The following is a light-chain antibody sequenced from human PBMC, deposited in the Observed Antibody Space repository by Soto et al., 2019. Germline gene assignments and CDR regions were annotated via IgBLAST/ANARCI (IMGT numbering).Light chain of an antibody. CDR2: GAS. Sequence: EIVMTQSPATLSVSPGERATLSCRASQSVGNNLAWYQQTPGQAPRLLIYGASTRATGIPARFSGSVSGTEFTLTISSLQSEDSAVYYCHQYNNWLQEWTFDQGTKV. CDR1: QSVGNN. J-gene: IGKJ1*01. V-gene: IGKV3-15*01. CDR3: HQYNNWLQEWT.